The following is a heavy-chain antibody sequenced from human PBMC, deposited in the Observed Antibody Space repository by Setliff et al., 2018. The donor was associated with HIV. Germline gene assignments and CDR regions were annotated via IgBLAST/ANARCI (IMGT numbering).Heavy chain of an antibody. D-gene: IGHD5-12*01. CDR3: ARHGAYEAYYDYMDV. J-gene: IGHJ6*03. CDR1: GYSISSGHY. V-gene: IGHV4-38-2*01. Sequence: SETLSLTCAVSGYSISSGHYWGWIRQPPGKGLEWIVSIYHSGTTYDNPSLTSRVTISVDTSKNQFSLKLSSVTAADPAVYYCARHGAYEAYYDYMDVWGKGTTVTVSS. CDR2: IYHSGTT.